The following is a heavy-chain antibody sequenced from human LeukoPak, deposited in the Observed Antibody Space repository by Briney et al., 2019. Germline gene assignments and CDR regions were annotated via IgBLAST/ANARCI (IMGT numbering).Heavy chain of an antibody. V-gene: IGHV3-74*01. CDR1: GFTFSNYW. J-gene: IGHJ4*02. Sequence: PGGSLRLSCAASGFTFSNYWMHWVRQAPGQGLVWVSRINTDGTGTSYADSVKGRFTISTDNPKNTLYPQMNSLRVEDTAVYYCARHSTSIFGVVTEDYWGQGTLVTVSS. CDR3: ARHSTSIFGVVTEDY. D-gene: IGHD3-3*01. CDR2: INTDGTGT.